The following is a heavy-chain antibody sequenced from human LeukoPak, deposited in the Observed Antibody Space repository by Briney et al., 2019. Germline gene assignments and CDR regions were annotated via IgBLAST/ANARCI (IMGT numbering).Heavy chain of an antibody. V-gene: IGHV3-9*01. Sequence: GGSLRLSCTASGFTFDDYAMHWVRQPPGKGLEWVSAISWNGDTKAYADSVKGPFTISRDNAKNSLYLQMNSLRAEDTAFYYCAKARHWYTWGDYWGQGTLVTVSS. J-gene: IGHJ4*02. CDR1: GFTFDDYA. CDR3: AKARHWYTWGDY. D-gene: IGHD6-13*01. CDR2: ISWNGDTK.